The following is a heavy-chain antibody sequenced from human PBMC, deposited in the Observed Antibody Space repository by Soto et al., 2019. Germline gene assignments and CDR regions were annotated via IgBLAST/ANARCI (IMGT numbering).Heavy chain of an antibody. CDR2: IIPIFGTA. CDR3: ARVTASYDYVWGSYRRAGMDV. V-gene: IGHV1-69*06. Sequence: GPSVEVSCKASGGTFSSYAISWVRQAPGQGLEWRGGIIPIFGTANYAQKFQGRVTITADKSTSTAYMELSSLRSEDTAVYYCARVTASYDYVWGSYRRAGMDVWGQGTTVTVSS. J-gene: IGHJ6*02. D-gene: IGHD3-16*02. CDR1: GGTFSSYA.